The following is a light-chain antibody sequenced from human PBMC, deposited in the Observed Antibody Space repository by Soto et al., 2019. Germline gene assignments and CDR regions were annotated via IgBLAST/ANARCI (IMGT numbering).Light chain of an antibody. CDR1: SSDVGGYNY. Sequence: QSVLTQPRSVSGSPGQSVTISCTGTSSDVGGYNYVSWYQQHPGKAHKVMIYDVSKRPSGGPDRFSGSKSGNTASLTISGLQAEDEAEYYCCSYVGTNTSYVFGTGTKVTVL. J-gene: IGLJ1*01. CDR3: CSYVGTNTSYV. CDR2: DVS. V-gene: IGLV2-11*01.